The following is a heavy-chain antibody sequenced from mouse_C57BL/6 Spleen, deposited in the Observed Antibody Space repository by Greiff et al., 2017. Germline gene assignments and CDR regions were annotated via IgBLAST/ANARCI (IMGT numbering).Heavy chain of an antibody. J-gene: IGHJ4*01. CDR3: AGVTTRGYYAMDY. D-gene: IGHD2-2*01. CDR1: GFNIQNTY. CDR2: IDPANGNT. Sequence: EVMLVESVAELVRPGASVKLSCTASGFNIQNTYMHWVKQRPEQGLEWIGRIDPANGNTKYAPKFPGKATITADTSSNTAYLQLSSLTSEDTAIYYCAGVTTRGYYAMDYWGQGTSVTVSS. V-gene: IGHV14-3*01.